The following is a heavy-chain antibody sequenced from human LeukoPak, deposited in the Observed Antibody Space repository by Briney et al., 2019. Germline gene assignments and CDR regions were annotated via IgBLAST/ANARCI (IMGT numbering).Heavy chain of an antibody. J-gene: IGHJ4*02. V-gene: IGHV3-23*01. CDR1: GFTFSSYG. CDR2: ISGSGGST. D-gene: IGHD3-22*01. Sequence: GGSLRLSCAASGFTFSSYGMSWVRQAPGKGLEWVSAISGSGGSTYYADSVKGRFTISRDNSKNTLYLQMNSLRAEDTAVYYCAKDAYYYDSSGGFDYWGQGTLVTVSS. CDR3: AKDAYYYDSSGGFDY.